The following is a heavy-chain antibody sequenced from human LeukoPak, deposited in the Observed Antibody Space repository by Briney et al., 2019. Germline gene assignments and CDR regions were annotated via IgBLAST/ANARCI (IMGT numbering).Heavy chain of an antibody. Sequence: GGSLRLSCAASGFTFSTYGMYWVRQAPGKGLKWVAFIRYDGSNKYYADSVKGRFTISRDNSKNTLYLQMNSLRVEDTAVYYCAKDYNILTGYYVNWFDPWGQGTLVTVSS. CDR3: AKDYNILTGYYVNWFDP. CDR1: GFTFSTYG. CDR2: IRYDGSNK. D-gene: IGHD3-9*01. V-gene: IGHV3-30*02. J-gene: IGHJ5*02.